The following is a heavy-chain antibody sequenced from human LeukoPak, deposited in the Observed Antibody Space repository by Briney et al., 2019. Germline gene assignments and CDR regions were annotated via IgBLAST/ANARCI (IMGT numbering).Heavy chain of an antibody. CDR1: GGTFSSYA. CDR3: ARDLRKSGDYSPFDY. CDR2: IIPILGIA. J-gene: IGHJ4*02. V-gene: IGHV1-69*04. D-gene: IGHD4-4*01. Sequence: SVKVSCKASGGTFSSYAISWVRQAPGQGLEWMGRIIPILGIANYAQKFQGRVTITADKSTSTAYMGLSSLRSEDTAVYYCARDLRKSGDYSPFDYWGQGTLVTVSS.